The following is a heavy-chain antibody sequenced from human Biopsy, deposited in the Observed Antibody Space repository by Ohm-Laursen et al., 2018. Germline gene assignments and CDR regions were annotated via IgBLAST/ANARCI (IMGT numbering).Heavy chain of an antibody. Sequence: ASVKVSCKASGYTFPSYGISWVRQAPGQGLEWMGWISAYNGNRNYAQKFQGRVTMTTDTSTSTAYMGLRSLRSDDTAVYFCAREEDNSGYDYYGMGVWGQGTTVTVSS. D-gene: IGHD3-22*01. J-gene: IGHJ6*02. V-gene: IGHV1-18*01. CDR1: GYTFPSYG. CDR2: ISAYNGNR. CDR3: AREEDNSGYDYYGMGV.